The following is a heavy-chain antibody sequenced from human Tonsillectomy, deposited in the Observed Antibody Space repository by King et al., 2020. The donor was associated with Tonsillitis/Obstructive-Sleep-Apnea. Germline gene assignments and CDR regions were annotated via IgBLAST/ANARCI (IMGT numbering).Heavy chain of an antibody. CDR2: IIPIFGTA. V-gene: IGHV1-69*01. D-gene: IGHD6-19*01. CDR3: ASQVAVAGTNYYGMDV. J-gene: IGHJ6*02. CDR1: GGTFSSYA. Sequence: QLVQSGAEVKKPGSSVKVSCKASGGTFSSYAISWVRQAPGQGLEWMGGIIPIFGTANYAQKFQGRVTITADESTNTAYMELSSLRSEDTAVYYCASQVAVAGTNYYGMDVWGQGTTVTVSS.